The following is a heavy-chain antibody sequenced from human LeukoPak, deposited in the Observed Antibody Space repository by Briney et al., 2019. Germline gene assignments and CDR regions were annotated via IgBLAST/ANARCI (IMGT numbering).Heavy chain of an antibody. J-gene: IGHJ3*02. D-gene: IGHD1-26*01. V-gene: IGHV5-51*01. Sequence: GESLKISCKGSGYSFTSYWISWVRQMPGKGLEWMGIIYPGDSDIRYRPSFQGQVTISADKSISTAYLQWSSLKASDTAMYYCASAQVGGNGAFDIWGQGTMVTVSS. CDR1: GYSFTSYW. CDR3: ASAQVGGNGAFDI. CDR2: IYPGDSDI.